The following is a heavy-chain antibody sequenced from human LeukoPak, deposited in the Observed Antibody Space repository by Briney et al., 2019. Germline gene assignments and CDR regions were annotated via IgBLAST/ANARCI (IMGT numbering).Heavy chain of an antibody. J-gene: IGHJ5*02. CDR3: VRDPSRGAAVGSWFDP. CDR1: GYTFTSYG. Sequence: ASVKVSCKASGYTFTSYGISWVRQAPGQGLEWMGWISAYNGNTNYAQKLQGRVTMTTDTSTSTAYMELGSLRSDDTAVYYCVRDPSRGAAVGSWFDPWGQGTLVSVSS. CDR2: ISAYNGNT. D-gene: IGHD6-13*01. V-gene: IGHV1-18*01.